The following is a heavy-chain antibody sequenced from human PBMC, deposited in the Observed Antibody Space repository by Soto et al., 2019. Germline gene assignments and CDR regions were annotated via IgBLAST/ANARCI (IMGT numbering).Heavy chain of an antibody. Sequence: SETLSLTRTVSGGSISSYYWSWIRQPAGKGLEWIGRIYTSGSTNYNPSLKSRVTMSVDTSKNQFSLKLSSVTAADTAVYYCARDVVSSGWYYFDYWGQGTLVTVSS. CDR1: GGSISSYY. D-gene: IGHD6-19*01. V-gene: IGHV4-4*07. J-gene: IGHJ4*02. CDR3: ARDVVSSGWYYFDY. CDR2: IYTSGST.